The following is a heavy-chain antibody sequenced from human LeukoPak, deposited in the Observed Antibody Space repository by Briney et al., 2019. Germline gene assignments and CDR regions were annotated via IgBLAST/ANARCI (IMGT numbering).Heavy chain of an antibody. J-gene: IGHJ4*02. D-gene: IGHD3-22*01. CDR2: ISWNSGSI. V-gene: IGHV3-9*01. CDR1: GFTFDDYA. Sequence: PGGSLRLSCAASGFTFDDYAMHWVRQAPGKGLEWVSGISWNSGSIGYADSVKGRFTTSRDNAKNSLYLQMNSLRAVDTALYYCAKPRYYYDSSGYLDYWGQGTLVTVSS. CDR3: AKPRYYYDSSGYLDY.